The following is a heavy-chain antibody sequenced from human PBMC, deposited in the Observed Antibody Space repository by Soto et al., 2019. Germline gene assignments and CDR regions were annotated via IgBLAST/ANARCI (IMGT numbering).Heavy chain of an antibody. CDR2: INPNSGGT. V-gene: IGHV1-2*02. J-gene: IGHJ6*02. CDR3: ARGQYQLLGPLDYCYGMDV. Sequence: ASVKVSCKASGYTFTGYYMHWVRQAPGQGLEWMGWINPNSGGTNYAQKFQGRVTMTRDTSISTAYMELSRLRSDDTAVYYCARGQYQLLGPLDYCYGMDVWGQGTTVTVSS. D-gene: IGHD2-2*01. CDR1: GYTFTGYY.